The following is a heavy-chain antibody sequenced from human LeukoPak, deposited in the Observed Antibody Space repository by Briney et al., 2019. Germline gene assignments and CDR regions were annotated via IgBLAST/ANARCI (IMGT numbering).Heavy chain of an antibody. CDR2: ISSRSSTI. V-gene: IGHV3-48*01. J-gene: IGHJ4*02. D-gene: IGHD5-18*01. CDR3: AKEIDTAMVDDY. Sequence: TGGSLRVSCAASGFTFRAFAMSWVRQTPAKGLEWVSSISSRSSTIHYADSVKGRFTISRDNSKNTLYLQMNSLRAEDTAVYYCAKEIDTAMVDDYWGQGTLVTVSS. CDR1: GFTFRAFA.